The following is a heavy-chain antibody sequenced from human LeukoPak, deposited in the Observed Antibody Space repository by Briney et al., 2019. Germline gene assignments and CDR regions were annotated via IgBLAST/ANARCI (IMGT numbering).Heavy chain of an antibody. CDR1: GFTFSSYA. CDR3: AKDQLRYYDSSGYYRL. Sequence: GGSLRLSCAASGFTFSSYAMSWVRQAPGEGPEWVSAIVGSGDSTYYSDSVKGRFTISRDNSKNTLYLQMNSLRAEDTAVYYCAKDQLRYYDSSGYYRLWGQGALVTVSS. V-gene: IGHV3-23*01. J-gene: IGHJ4*02. CDR2: IVGSGDST. D-gene: IGHD3-22*01.